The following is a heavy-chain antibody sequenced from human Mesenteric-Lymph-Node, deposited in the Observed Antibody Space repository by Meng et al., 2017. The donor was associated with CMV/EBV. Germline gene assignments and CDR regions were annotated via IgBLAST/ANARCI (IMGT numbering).Heavy chain of an antibody. CDR1: GYIFTDYY. J-gene: IGHJ6*02. CDR3: ARLPLRFLEWLPPTINYYYYGMDV. V-gene: IGHV1-2*02. Sequence: ASVKVSCKTSGYIFTDYYLHWVRQAPGQGLEWMGWINPNSDATKYAQKFQGRVTMTRDTSISTAYMELSRLRSDDTAVYYCARLPLRFLEWLPPTINYYYYGMDVWGQGTTVTVSS. CDR2: INPNSDAT. D-gene: IGHD3-3*01.